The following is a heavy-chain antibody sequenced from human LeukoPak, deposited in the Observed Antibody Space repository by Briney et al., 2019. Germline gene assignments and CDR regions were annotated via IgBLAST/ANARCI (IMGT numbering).Heavy chain of an antibody. V-gene: IGHV4-38-2*02. J-gene: IGHJ4*02. Sequence: SETLSLTCTVSGYSISSGYYWGWIRQPPGKGLEWIGSIYYSGSTYYNPSLKSRVTISVDTSKNQFSLKLSSVTAADTAVYYCARGEGDSSGYGDYWGQGTLVTVSS. CDR3: ARGEGDSSGYGDY. D-gene: IGHD3-22*01. CDR1: GYSISSGYY. CDR2: IYYSGST.